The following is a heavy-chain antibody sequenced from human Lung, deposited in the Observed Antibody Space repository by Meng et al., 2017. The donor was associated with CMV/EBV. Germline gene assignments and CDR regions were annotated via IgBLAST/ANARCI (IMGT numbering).Heavy chain of an antibody. V-gene: IGHV4-30-4*01. CDR2: TYCTGKT. Sequence: HVSAHSLLHPSHSLTLTCTVVGRSISSDFSYSCRIPHFQVRALEWIGLTYCTGKTFYTPSLRGRVTLSIDTPSSQFFLMLASVTAANPAVDYCASEVRHGYGSGSFDLCGQATLVTVSS. D-gene: IGHD3-10*01. J-gene: IGHJ4*02. CDR1: GRSISSDFSY. CDR3: ASEVRHGYGSGSFDL.